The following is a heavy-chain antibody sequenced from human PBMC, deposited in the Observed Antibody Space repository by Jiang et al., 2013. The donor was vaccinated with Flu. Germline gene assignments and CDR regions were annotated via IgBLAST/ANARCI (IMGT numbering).Heavy chain of an antibody. J-gene: IGHJ5*02. V-gene: IGHV3-23*01. Sequence: EVQLLESGGGLVQPGGSLRLSCAASGFTFSNYAMSWVRQAPGKGLEWVSAITAGGGTTYYADSVKGRFTISRDNSRNTLSLQMNSLRAEDTAVYYCAKETTVVRDWFDPWGQGTLVTVSS. CDR2: ITAGGGTT. D-gene: IGHD4-23*01. CDR1: GFTFSNYA. CDR3: AKETTVVRDWFDP.